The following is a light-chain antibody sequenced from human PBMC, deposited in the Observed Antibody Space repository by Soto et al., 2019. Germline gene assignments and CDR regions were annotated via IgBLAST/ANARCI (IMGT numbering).Light chain of an antibody. Sequence: VLTQHPVTLSLSRGERSTLSFRASQSIGVNSVAWYQQKGGHAPSLLIYAASTRAKGVPDRFTGTGSATDFALTISRLETDASEADYCTSHGGSRFTCGLGTNVDVK. V-gene: IGKV3-20*01. CDR1: QSIGVNS. J-gene: IGKJ3*01. CDR3: TSHGGSRFT. CDR2: AAS.